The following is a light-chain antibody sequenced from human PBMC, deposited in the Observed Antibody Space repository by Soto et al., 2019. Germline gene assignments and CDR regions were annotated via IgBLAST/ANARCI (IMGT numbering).Light chain of an antibody. CDR1: SSDVGSYNR. V-gene: IGLV2-18*02. CDR3: SSFTGSSTYV. CDR2: EVS. J-gene: IGLJ1*01. Sequence: QSALTQPPSVSGSPGQSVTISCSGTSSDVGSYNRVSWHQQPPGTAPKLMIYEVSNRHSGVPDRFSGSKSGNTASLTISGLQDEDEADYYCSSFTGSSTYVFGTGTKVTV.